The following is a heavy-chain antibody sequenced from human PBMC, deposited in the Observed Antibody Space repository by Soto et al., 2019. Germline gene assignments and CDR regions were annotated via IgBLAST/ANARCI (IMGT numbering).Heavy chain of an antibody. Sequence: LSLTCAVYGGSFSGYYWSWIRQPPGKGLEWIGEINHSGSTNYNPSLKSRVTISVDTSKNQFSLKLSSVTAADTAVYYCARMYYDFWSGYFKPFDYWGQGTLVTVSS. CDR3: ARMYYDFWSGYFKPFDY. V-gene: IGHV4-34*01. D-gene: IGHD3-3*01. J-gene: IGHJ4*02. CDR1: GGSFSGYY. CDR2: INHSGST.